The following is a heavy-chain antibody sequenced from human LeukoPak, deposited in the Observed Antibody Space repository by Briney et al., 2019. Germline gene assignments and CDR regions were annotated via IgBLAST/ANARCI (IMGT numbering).Heavy chain of an antibody. Sequence: PSETLSLTCAVYGGSFSGYYWSWIRQPPGKGLEWIGEINHSGSTNYNPSLKSRVTISVDTSKNQFSLKLGSVTAADTAVYYCARIRLRFGEFRRVPYYFDYWGQGTLVTVSS. CDR2: INHSGST. D-gene: IGHD3-10*01. CDR3: ARIRLRFGEFRRVPYYFDY. J-gene: IGHJ4*02. V-gene: IGHV4-34*01. CDR1: GGSFSGYY.